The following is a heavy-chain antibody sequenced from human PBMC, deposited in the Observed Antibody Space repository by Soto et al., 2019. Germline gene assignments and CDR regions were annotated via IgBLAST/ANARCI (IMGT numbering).Heavy chain of an antibody. J-gene: IGHJ5*02. V-gene: IGHV1-3*01. Sequence: GASVKVSCKASGYIFTSYYIHWVRQAPGQGLEWMGWINVGNGNTKYSQNFQGRVTINQDTSASTAYMELSSLTSEDTAVYYCAREKWGSGSRWLDPWGQGTLVTV. CDR2: INVGNGNT. CDR3: AREKWGSGSRWLDP. CDR1: GYIFTSYY. D-gene: IGHD6-19*01.